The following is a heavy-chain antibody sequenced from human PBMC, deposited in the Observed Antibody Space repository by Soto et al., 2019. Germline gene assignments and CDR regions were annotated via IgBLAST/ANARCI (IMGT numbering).Heavy chain of an antibody. CDR1: GFNFDDFA. CDR3: TKVGGLYDFWSGPLHFDL. D-gene: IGHD3-3*01. Sequence: EAQLVESGGGFVQPGRSLRLSCVGSGFNFDDFAIHWVRQAPGKGLEWVSGISWNSDSIGYADSVKGRFTISRDNAKNSLYLQMNSLRAEDTALYYCTKVGGLYDFWSGPLHFDLWGQGTLVTVSS. V-gene: IGHV3-9*01. CDR2: ISWNSDSI. J-gene: IGHJ4*02.